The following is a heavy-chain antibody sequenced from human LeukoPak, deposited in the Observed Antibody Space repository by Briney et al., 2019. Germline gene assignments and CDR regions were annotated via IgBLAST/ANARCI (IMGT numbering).Heavy chain of an antibody. Sequence: PGGSLRFSCVASGFSFSDYDMYWVRQAAGRGLEWVSALGTNGDAYYLGSVRGRFTISRENVKNSLYLQMNSLGVEDTAVYYCAREWRGIASHYHGMDVWGQGTTVTVSS. CDR3: AREWRGIASHYHGMDV. CDR1: GFSFSDYD. D-gene: IGHD6-6*01. V-gene: IGHV3-13*01. CDR2: LGTNGDA. J-gene: IGHJ6*02.